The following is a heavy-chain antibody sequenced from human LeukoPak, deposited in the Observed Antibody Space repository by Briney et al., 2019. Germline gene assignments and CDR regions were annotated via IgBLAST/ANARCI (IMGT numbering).Heavy chain of an antibody. J-gene: IGHJ6*03. Sequence: GRSLRLSCAASGFTFSSYGMHWVRQAPAKGLGWVAVIWYDGSNKYYADSVKGRFTISRDNSKNTLYLQMNSLRAEDTAVYNCAREYDYYMDVWGKGTTVTVSS. CDR1: GFTFSSYG. CDR3: AREYDYYMDV. CDR2: IWYDGSNK. V-gene: IGHV3-33*01. D-gene: IGHD3-3*01.